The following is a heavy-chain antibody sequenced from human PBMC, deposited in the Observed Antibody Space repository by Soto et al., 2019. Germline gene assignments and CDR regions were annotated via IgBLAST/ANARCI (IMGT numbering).Heavy chain of an antibody. J-gene: IGHJ5*02. CDR3: ARGSRYSGSKSWFDP. CDR2: ISNEDSST. D-gene: IGHD5-12*01. Sequence: LRLSCAASGFTLSRYWMHWVRQAPGKGLVWVSRISNEDSSTTYADSVKGRFAMSRDNAKNTLYLQMNSLRVEDTAVYFCARGSRYSGSKSWFDPWGQGTLVTVSS. V-gene: IGHV3-74*03. CDR1: GFTLSRYW.